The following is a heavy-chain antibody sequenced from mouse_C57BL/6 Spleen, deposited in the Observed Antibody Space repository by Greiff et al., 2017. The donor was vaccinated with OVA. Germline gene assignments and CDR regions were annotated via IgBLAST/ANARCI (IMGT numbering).Heavy chain of an antibody. V-gene: IGHV1-74*01. Sequence: VKLQQPGAELVKPGASVKVSCKASGYTFTSYWMHWVKQRPGQGLEWIGRIHPSDSDTNYNQKFKGKATLTVDKSSSTAYMQLSSLTSEDSAVYYCAIRYSNYWFAYWGQGTLVTVSA. J-gene: IGHJ3*01. CDR3: AIRYSNYWFAY. CDR2: IHPSDSDT. CDR1: GYTFTSYW. D-gene: IGHD2-5*01.